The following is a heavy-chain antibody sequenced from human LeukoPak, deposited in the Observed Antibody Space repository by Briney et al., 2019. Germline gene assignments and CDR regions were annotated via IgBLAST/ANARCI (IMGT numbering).Heavy chain of an antibody. J-gene: IGHJ4*02. V-gene: IGHV4-59*01. D-gene: IGHD5-12*01. Sequence: SETLSLTCTVSGGSISSYYWSWIRQPPGKGLEWIGYFYYRGSTNYNPSLKSRVSISVDTSKNQLSLKLRSVTAADTAVYYCASMSAYDYFFNYWGQGTLVTVSS. CDR2: FYYRGST. CDR3: ASMSAYDYFFNY. CDR1: GGSISSYY.